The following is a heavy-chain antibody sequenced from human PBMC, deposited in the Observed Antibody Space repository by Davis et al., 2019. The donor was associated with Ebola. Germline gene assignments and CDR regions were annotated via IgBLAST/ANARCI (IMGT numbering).Heavy chain of an antibody. CDR2: IYYSGST. Sequence: SETLSLTCTVSGGSISSSSYYWGWIRPPPGKGLEWIGSIYYSGSTYQNPSLQSRVTISLDTSKNQFSLKLSSVTAADTAVYYCARAPGQQLYLVYYYYGMDVWGQGTTVTVSS. D-gene: IGHD6-13*01. CDR1: GGSISSSSYY. V-gene: IGHV4-39*07. CDR3: ARAPGQQLYLVYYYYGMDV. J-gene: IGHJ6*02.